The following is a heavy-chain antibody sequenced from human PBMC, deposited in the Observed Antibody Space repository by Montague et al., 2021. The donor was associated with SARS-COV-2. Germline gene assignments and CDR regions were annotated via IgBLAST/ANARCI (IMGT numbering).Heavy chain of an antibody. CDR1: GGSISSFY. D-gene: IGHD4-11*01. V-gene: IGHV4-59*08. CDR3: ARHYSATFPVVY. CDR2: ITHSGST. J-gene: IGHJ4*01. Sequence: SETLSLTCTVSGGSISSFYWSWFRQPPGKGLEWIGDITHSGSTNYNPSLTSRVTMSVDTSKNQFSLKVNSVTAADTAVYYCARHYSATFPVVYWGQGTLVTVSS.